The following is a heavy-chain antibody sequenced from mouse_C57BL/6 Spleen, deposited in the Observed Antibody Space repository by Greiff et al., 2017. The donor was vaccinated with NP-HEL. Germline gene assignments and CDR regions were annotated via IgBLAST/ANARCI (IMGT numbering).Heavy chain of an antibody. CDR1: GYTFTDYE. D-gene: IGHD1-2*01. CDR3: TSGLRLVARDY. V-gene: IGHV1-15*01. Sequence: QVQLQQSGAELVRPGASVTLSCKASGYTFTDYEMHWVKQTPVHGLEWIGAIDPETGGTAYNQKFKGKAILTADKSYSTAYLEIRSLTSEDSAVYYCTSGLRLVARDYWGQGTTLTVSS. CDR2: IDPETGGT. J-gene: IGHJ2*01.